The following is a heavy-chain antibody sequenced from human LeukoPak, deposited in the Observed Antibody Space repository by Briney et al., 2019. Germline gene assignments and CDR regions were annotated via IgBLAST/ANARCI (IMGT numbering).Heavy chain of an antibody. CDR2: IYYSGST. J-gene: IGHJ2*01. CDR1: GGSISSYY. Sequence: SETLSLTCTVSGGSISSYYWSWIRQPPGKGLEWIGYIYYSGSTNYNPSLKSRVTMSLDTSRNQFSLKLSSVTAADTAVYYCARDRSAEYFDLWGRGTLVTVSS. CDR3: ARDRSAEYFDL. V-gene: IGHV4-59*12. D-gene: IGHD2-15*01.